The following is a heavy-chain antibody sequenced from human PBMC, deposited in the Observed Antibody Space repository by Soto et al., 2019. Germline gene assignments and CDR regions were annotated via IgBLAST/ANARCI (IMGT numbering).Heavy chain of an antibody. V-gene: IGHV3-23*01. J-gene: IGHJ4*02. CDR3: AKKVNSGPGSQYFDY. CDR2: FRTGGDDGTT. D-gene: IGHD3-10*01. CDR1: GFTFSSYS. Sequence: SLRLSCAASGFTFSSYSMSWVRQAPGKGLAWVSGFRTGGDDGTTYYADSVKGRFTISRDNSKNTLFLQMNSLRAEDTAIYYCAKKVNSGPGSQYFDYWGQGTLVTVSS.